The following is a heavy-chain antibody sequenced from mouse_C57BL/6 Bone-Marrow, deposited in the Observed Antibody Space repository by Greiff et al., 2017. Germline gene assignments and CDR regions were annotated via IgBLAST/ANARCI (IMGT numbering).Heavy chain of an antibody. V-gene: IGHV1-69*01. J-gene: IGHJ2*01. CDR1: GYTFTSYW. CDR3: ARCYYGSSYDFDY. CDR2: IDPSDSYT. D-gene: IGHD1-1*01. Sequence: VQLQQPGAELVMPGASVKLSCKASGYTFTSYWMHWVKQRPGQGLEWIGEIDPSDSYTNYNQKFKGKSTLTVDKSSSTAYMQLSSRTSEDSAVYVCARCYYGSSYDFDYCGQGTTLIVSA.